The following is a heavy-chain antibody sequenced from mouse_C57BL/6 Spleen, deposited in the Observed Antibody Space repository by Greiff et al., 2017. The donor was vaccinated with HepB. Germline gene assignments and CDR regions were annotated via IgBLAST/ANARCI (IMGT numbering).Heavy chain of an antibody. CDR2: ISDGGSYT. V-gene: IGHV5-4*01. J-gene: IGHJ1*03. CDR3: ARAEWYFDV. CDR1: GFTFSSYA. Sequence: EVQGVESGGGLVKPGGSLKLSCAASGFTFSSYAMSWVRQTPEKRLEWVATISDGGSYTYYPDNVKGRFTISRDNAKNNLYLQMSHLKSEDTAMYYCARAEWYFDVWGTGTTVTVSS.